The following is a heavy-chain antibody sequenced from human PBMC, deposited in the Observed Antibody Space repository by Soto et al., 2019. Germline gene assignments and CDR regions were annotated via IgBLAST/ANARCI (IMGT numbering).Heavy chain of an antibody. Sequence: PGESLKFSCKGSGYSFTSYWIGWVRQMPGKGLEWMGIIYPGDSDTRYSPSFQGQVTISADKSISTAYLQWSSLKASDTAMYYCARNGVVVAADDAFDIWGQGTMVTVSS. CDR1: GYSFTSYW. J-gene: IGHJ3*02. D-gene: IGHD2-15*01. V-gene: IGHV5-51*01. CDR3: ARNGVVVAADDAFDI. CDR2: IYPGDSDT.